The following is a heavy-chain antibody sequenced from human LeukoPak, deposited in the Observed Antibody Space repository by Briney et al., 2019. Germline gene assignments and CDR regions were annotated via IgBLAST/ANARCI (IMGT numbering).Heavy chain of an antibody. J-gene: IGHJ4*02. Sequence: GGSLRLSCAASGFTFSSYSMNWVRQAPGEGLEWVSSISSSSSYIYYADSVKGRFTISRDNAKNSLYLQMNSLRAEDTAVYYCARGAPGSYYFDYWGQGTLVTVSS. CDR1: GFTFSSYS. V-gene: IGHV3-21*01. CDR2: ISSSSSYI. CDR3: ARGAPGSYYFDY. D-gene: IGHD3-10*01.